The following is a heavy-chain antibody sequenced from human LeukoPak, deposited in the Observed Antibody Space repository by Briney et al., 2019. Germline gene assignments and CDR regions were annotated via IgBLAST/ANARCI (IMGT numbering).Heavy chain of an antibody. CDR1: GVSISNYY. CDR2: IHYSGST. CDR3: ARHESYRVPVAGTSYSYPMDV. J-gene: IGHJ6*02. Sequence: PSETLSLICSVSGVSISNYYWSWIRQPPGKGLEWIAYIHYSGSTNYNPSLNSRLTISIDTSKNQFSLKLTSVTAADTAIYYCARHESYRVPVAGTSYSYPMDVWGQGTTVTVSS. V-gene: IGHV4-59*08. D-gene: IGHD6-19*01.